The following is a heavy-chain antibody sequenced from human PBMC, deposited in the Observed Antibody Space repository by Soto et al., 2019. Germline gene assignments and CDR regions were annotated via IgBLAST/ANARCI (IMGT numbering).Heavy chain of an antibody. D-gene: IGHD3-22*01. V-gene: IGHV4-39*01. CDR3: TRHHPHHYDSSGYFDY. Sequence: SETLSLTCTVSDGSISTSSYYWGWIRQSPGKGLEWIGTIFYTGRTYYNPSLESRDTLSVDTSKNQFSLHLTSVTAADTAVYYCTRHHPHHYDSSGYFDYWGQGTLVTVSS. J-gene: IGHJ4*02. CDR1: DGSISTSSYY. CDR2: IFYTGRT.